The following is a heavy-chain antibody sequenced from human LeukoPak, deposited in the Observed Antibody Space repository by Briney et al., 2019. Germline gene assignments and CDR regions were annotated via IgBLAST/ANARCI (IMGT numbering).Heavy chain of an antibody. J-gene: IGHJ6*03. CDR3: AREATDIVVVPAARGYYYYYMDV. CDR1: GGTFSSYA. V-gene: IGHV1-69*05. CDR2: IIPIFGTA. Sequence: GASVKVSCKASGGTFSSYAISWVRQAPGQGLEWMGGIIPIFGTANYAQKFQGRVTITTDESTSTAYMELSSLRSEDTAVYYCAREATDIVVVPAARGYYYYYMDVWGKGTTVTVSS. D-gene: IGHD2-2*01.